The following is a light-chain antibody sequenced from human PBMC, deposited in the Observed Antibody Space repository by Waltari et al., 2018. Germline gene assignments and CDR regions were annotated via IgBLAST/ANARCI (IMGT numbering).Light chain of an antibody. Sequence: IVMTQSPATLSVSPGERATLSCRASQSVSSNLAWYQQKPGQAPRLLIYGASTRATGIPARFSGSGSGTEFTLTISSLQSEDFAVYYCQQYNNWPQVYTFGQGTKLEIK. V-gene: IGKV3-15*01. CDR2: GAS. J-gene: IGKJ2*01. CDR1: QSVSSN. CDR3: QQYNNWPQVYT.